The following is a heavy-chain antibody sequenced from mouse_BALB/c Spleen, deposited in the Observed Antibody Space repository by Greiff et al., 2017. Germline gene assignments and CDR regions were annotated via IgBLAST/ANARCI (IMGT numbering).Heavy chain of an antibody. J-gene: IGHJ3*01. V-gene: IGHV1S81*02. Sequence: QVQLQQPGAELVKPGASVKLSCKASGYTFTSYYMYWVKQRPGQGLEWIGGINPSNGGTNLNEKFKSKATLTVDKSSSTAYMQLSSLTSEDSAVYYCTRTITTRGWFAYWGQGTLVTVS. CDR3: TRTITTRGWFAY. CDR2: INPSNGGT. D-gene: IGHD2-4*01. CDR1: GYTFTSYY.